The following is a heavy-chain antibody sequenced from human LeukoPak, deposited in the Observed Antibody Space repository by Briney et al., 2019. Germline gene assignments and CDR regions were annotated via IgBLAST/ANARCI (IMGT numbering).Heavy chain of an antibody. Sequence: SETLSLTCTVSGGSISSSSYYWGWIRQPPGKGLEWIGSIYYSGSTYYNPSLKSRVTISVDTSKNQFSLKLSSVTAADTAVYYCARIMFFGERRDFDYWGQGTLVTVSS. D-gene: IGHD3-10*01. CDR3: ARIMFFGERRDFDY. CDR2: IYYSGST. CDR1: GGSISSSSYY. V-gene: IGHV4-39*07. J-gene: IGHJ4*02.